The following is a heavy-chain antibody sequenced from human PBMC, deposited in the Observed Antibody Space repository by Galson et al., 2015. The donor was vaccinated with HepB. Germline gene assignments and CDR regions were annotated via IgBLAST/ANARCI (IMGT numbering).Heavy chain of an antibody. Sequence: SVKVSCKASGYTFTSYGISWVRQAPGQGLEWMGWISAYNGNTNYAQKLQGRVTMTTDTSTSTAYMELRSLRSDDTAVYYCARVCSTGFYSSGWYADCYWFDPWGQGTLVTVSS. V-gene: IGHV1-18*01. J-gene: IGHJ5*02. CDR3: ARVCSTGFYSSGWYADCYWFDP. D-gene: IGHD6-19*01. CDR2: ISAYNGNT. CDR1: GYTFTSYG.